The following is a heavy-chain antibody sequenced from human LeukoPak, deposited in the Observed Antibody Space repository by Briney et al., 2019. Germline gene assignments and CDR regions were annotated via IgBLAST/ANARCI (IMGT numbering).Heavy chain of an antibody. V-gene: IGHV3-7*04. CDR2: IKQDGSKK. CDR1: GFPFSSYW. J-gene: IGHJ4*02. Sequence: GGSLRLSCVASGFPFSSYWMTWVRQAPGKGLGVANIKQDGSKKSYVDSVKGRFTISRDNAKNSLYLQMNSLRAEDTAIYYCTRVGYIDEGIDYWGQGTLVTVSS. CDR3: TRVGYIDEGIDY. D-gene: IGHD5-24*01.